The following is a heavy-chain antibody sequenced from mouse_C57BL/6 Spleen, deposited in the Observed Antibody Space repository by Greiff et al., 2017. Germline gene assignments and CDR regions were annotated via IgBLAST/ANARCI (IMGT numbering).Heavy chain of an antibody. D-gene: IGHD1-1*01. V-gene: IGHV1-55*01. CDR1: GYTFTSYW. J-gene: IGHJ2*01. CDR2: IYPGSGST. CDR3: AREYYGSGDY. Sequence: VQLQQPGAELVKPGASVKMSCKASGYTFTSYWITWVKQRPGQGLEWIGDIYPGSGSTNYNEKFKSKATLTVDTSSSTAYMQLSSLTTEDSAGYYCAREYYGSGDYWGQGTTLTVSS.